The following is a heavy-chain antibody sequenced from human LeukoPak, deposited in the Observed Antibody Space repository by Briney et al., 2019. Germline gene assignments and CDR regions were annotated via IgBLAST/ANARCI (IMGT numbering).Heavy chain of an antibody. D-gene: IGHD5-18*01. CDR1: GYTFTSYG. Sequence: ASVKLSCTASGYTFTSYGISWVRQAPGQGLEWIGWISGYNGNTKYAHKVQGRVTMTTDTSTGTAYMELRSLRSDDTAVYYCARAYSYGSDYYYGMDVWGQGTTVIVSS. CDR2: ISGYNGNT. J-gene: IGHJ6*02. CDR3: ARAYSYGSDYYYGMDV. V-gene: IGHV1-18*01.